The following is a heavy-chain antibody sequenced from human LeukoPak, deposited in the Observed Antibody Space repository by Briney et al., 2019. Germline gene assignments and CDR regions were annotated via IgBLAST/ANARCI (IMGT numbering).Heavy chain of an antibody. CDR3: ARGEGYYYDRSGYTNWFDP. V-gene: IGHV4-31*03. CDR1: KGSISSGGYY. D-gene: IGHD3-22*01. CDR2: IYYSGRT. Sequence: SETLSLTCSVSKGSISSGGYYWSWIRQHPGKGLEWIGYIYYSGRTYSNPSLKSRVTISGDTSKNQFSLKLSSVTAADTAVYYCARGEGYYYDRSGYTNWFDPWGQGTLVTVSS. J-gene: IGHJ5*02.